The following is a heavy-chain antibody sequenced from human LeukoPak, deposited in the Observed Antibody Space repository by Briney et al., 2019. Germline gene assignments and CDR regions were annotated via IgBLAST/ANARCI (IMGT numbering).Heavy chain of an antibody. CDR3: ARQHDYGDYSYGMDV. J-gene: IGHJ6*02. CDR2: IDYRGTT. D-gene: IGHD4-17*01. CDR1: GGSFSIYY. Sequence: SETLSLTCSVSGGSFSIYYWTWIRQPPGKGLEYIGYIDYRGTTNYKPSLKSRVTISLDTSKNQFSLGLSSVTAADTAVYYCARQHDYGDYSYGMDVWGQGTTVTVSS. V-gene: IGHV4-59*08.